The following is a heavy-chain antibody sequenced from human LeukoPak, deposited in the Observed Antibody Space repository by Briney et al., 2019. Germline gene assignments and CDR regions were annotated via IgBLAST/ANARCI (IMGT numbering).Heavy chain of an antibody. CDR2: ISSNGGST. V-gene: IGHV3-64*01. CDR1: GFTFSSYA. CDR3: ARGGNTKWDLPTINY. J-gene: IGHJ4*02. D-gene: IGHD1-26*01. Sequence: GGSLRLSCAASGFTFSSYAMHWVRQAPGKGLEYVSAISSNGGSTYYANSVKGRFTISRDNSKNTLYLQMGSLRAEDTAVYYCARGGNTKWDLPTINYWGQGTLVTVSS.